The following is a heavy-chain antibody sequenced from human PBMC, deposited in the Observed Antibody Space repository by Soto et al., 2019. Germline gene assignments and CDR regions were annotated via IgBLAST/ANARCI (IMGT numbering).Heavy chain of an antibody. D-gene: IGHD4-17*01. Sequence: GGSLRLSCAASGFTFSSYSMNWVRQAPGKGLEWVSSISSSSSYIYYADSVKGRFTISRDNAKNSLYLQMNSLGAEDTAVYYCARVYYGGNWYYFDYWGQGTLVTVSS. V-gene: IGHV3-21*01. J-gene: IGHJ4*02. CDR2: ISSSSSYI. CDR1: GFTFSSYS. CDR3: ARVYYGGNWYYFDY.